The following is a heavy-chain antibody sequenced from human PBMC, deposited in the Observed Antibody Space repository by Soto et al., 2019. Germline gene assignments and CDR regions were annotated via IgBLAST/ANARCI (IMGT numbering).Heavy chain of an antibody. Sequence: QVQLVESGGGVVQPGRSLRLSCAASGFTFGSYGMHWVRQAPGKGLEWVAVIWYDGSTKYYADSVKGRFTISRDNSKNTVYLQMNSLRAEDTAVYYCAREDGDYGMDVWGQGTTVTVSS. CDR3: AREDGDYGMDV. CDR1: GFTFGSYG. D-gene: IGHD4-17*01. J-gene: IGHJ6*02. V-gene: IGHV3-33*01. CDR2: IWYDGSTK.